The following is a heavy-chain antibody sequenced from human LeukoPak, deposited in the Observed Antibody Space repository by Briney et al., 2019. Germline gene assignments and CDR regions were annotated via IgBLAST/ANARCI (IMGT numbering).Heavy chain of an antibody. J-gene: IGHJ4*02. CDR3: ARLSSGYPFDY. Sequence: SETLSLTCAVYGGSFSGYSWSWIRQPPGKGLEWIGEINHSGSTNYNPSLKSRVTISVDTSKNQFSLKLSSVTAADTAVYYCARLSSGYPFDYWGQGTLVTVSS. V-gene: IGHV4-34*01. D-gene: IGHD3-22*01. CDR2: INHSGST. CDR1: GGSFSGYS.